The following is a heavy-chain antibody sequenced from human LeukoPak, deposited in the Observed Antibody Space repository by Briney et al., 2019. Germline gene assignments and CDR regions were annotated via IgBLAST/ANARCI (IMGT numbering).Heavy chain of an antibody. V-gene: IGHV1-69*05. Sequence: SVKVSCKASGGTFSSYAISWVRQAPGHGLDWIGRIIPIFGTAKYAQKFQGRVTITTDESTSTAYMELSSLRSEDTAVYYCARLYDILTGQESGDYWGQGTLVTVSS. J-gene: IGHJ4*02. CDR3: ARLYDILTGQESGDY. CDR1: GGTFSSYA. CDR2: IIPIFGTA. D-gene: IGHD3-9*01.